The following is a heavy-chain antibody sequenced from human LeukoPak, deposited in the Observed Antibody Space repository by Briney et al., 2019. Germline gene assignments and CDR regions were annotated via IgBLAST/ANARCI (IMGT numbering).Heavy chain of an antibody. V-gene: IGHV4-30-4*01. CDR1: GGSISSGDYS. Sequence: SETLSLTCTVSGGSISSGDYSWSWIRQPPGEGLEWIGYIYYSGSTYYNPSLKSRVTISVDTSKNQFSLKLSSVTAADTAVYYCARGIYDSSGYPLLDYWGQGTLVTVSS. CDR2: IYYSGST. J-gene: IGHJ4*02. CDR3: ARGIYDSSGYPLLDY. D-gene: IGHD3-22*01.